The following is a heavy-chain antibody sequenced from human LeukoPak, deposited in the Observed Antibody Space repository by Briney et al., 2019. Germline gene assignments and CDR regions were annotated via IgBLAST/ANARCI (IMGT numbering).Heavy chain of an antibody. CDR1: GYSFTSYW. V-gene: IGHV5-51*01. J-gene: IGHJ6*02. CDR2: IYPGDSDT. D-gene: IGHD1-26*01. Sequence: GESLKISCKGSGYSFTSYWIGRVRQMPGKGLEWMGIIYPGDSDTRYSPSFQGQVTISADKSISTAHLQWSSLKASDTAMYYCARCKGGSSRGSDYYGMDVWGQGTTVTVSS. CDR3: ARCKGGSSRGSDYYGMDV.